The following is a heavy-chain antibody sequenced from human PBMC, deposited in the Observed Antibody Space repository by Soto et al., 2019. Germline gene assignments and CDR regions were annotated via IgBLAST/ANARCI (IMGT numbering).Heavy chain of an antibody. CDR1: VFTFSSYA. CDR2: ISGSGGST. D-gene: IGHD6-19*01. V-gene: IGHV3-23*01. J-gene: IGHJ5*02. Sequence: VGSLRLSCASSVFTFSSYAMSCVRHSPGKGLEWASAISGSGGSTYYADSVKGRFTISRDNSKNTLYLQMNSLRAEDTAVYYCAKSKRRIAVAGTENWVDPWGQGTLVIVS. CDR3: AKSKRRIAVAGTENWVDP.